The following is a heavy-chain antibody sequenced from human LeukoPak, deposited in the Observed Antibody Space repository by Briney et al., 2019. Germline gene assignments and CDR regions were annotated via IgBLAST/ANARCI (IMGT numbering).Heavy chain of an antibody. CDR1: GFTFSSYW. J-gene: IGHJ4*02. CDR3: AREAGTADY. V-gene: IGHV3-7*01. D-gene: IGHD6-13*01. Sequence: GGSLRLSCAVSGFTFSSYWMSWVRQAPGKGVEWVANIKQDGGEKYYVDSVKGRLAISRDNAKNSLYLQMNSLRAEDTAAYYCAREAGTADYWGQGTLVTVSS. CDR2: IKQDGGEK.